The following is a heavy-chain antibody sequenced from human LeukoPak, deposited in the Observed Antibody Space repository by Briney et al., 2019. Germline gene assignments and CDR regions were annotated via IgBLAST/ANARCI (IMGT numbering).Heavy chain of an antibody. CDR2: ISTYNGNT. CDR1: GYTFTSYD. J-gene: IGHJ5*02. Sequence: GASVKVSCKASGYTFTSYDINWVRQAPGQGLEWMGWISTYNGNTNYAQKLQGRVTMTTDTSTSTAYMELRSLRSDDTAVYYCARDPRQLLHNANWFDPWGQGTLVTVSS. V-gene: IGHV1-18*01. CDR3: ARDPRQLLHNANWFDP. D-gene: IGHD2-15*01.